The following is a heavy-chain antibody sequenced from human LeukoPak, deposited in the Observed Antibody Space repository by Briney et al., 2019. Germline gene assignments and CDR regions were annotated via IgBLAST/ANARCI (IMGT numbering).Heavy chain of an antibody. V-gene: IGHV3-23*01. CDR1: GFTFSSYA. CDR3: AKDRVWTGTTADY. Sequence: GGSLRLSCAASGFTFSSYAMSWVRQAPGKGLEWVSTISNSDDNTYYADSVKGRLTISRDNSKNTLYLQMNSLRAEDTAVYYCAKDRVWTGTTADYWGQGTLVTVSS. J-gene: IGHJ4*02. CDR2: ISNSDDNT. D-gene: IGHD1-1*01.